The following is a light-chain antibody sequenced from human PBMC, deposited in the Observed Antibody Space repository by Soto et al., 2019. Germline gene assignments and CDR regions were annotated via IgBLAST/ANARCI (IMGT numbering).Light chain of an antibody. CDR1: QSISSW. Sequence: DIQMTQSPSTLSASVGDRVTITCRASQSISSWLAWYQQKPGKAPKLLIYDASSLESGVPSRFSGSGSVTEFTLTISRLQPDDFATYYCQQYNSYSWTFGQGTKVEIK. V-gene: IGKV1-5*01. J-gene: IGKJ1*01. CDR3: QQYNSYSWT. CDR2: DAS.